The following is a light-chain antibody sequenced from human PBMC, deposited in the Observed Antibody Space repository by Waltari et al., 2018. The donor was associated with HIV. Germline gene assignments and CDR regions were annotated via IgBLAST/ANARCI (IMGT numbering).Light chain of an antibody. Sequence: QSVLTQPPSVSGAPGQRVTISCTGSSSNIGASNDVHWYQQLPGTAPQILIHRNANRPSGVPDRFSGSKSGTSASLAITGLRAEDEADYFCQSFDNGLSGVFGGGTKLTVL. CDR2: RNA. CDR3: QSFDNGLSGV. V-gene: IGLV1-40*01. J-gene: IGLJ2*01. CDR1: SSNIGASND.